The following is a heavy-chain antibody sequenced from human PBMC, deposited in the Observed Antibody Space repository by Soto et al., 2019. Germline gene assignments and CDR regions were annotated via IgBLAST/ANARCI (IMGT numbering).Heavy chain of an antibody. V-gene: IGHV3-30*03. CDR3: ARDREYDFWSGPANPPHDY. Sequence: PGGSLRLSCAASGFTFSSYSMNWVRQAPGKGLEWVAVISYDGSNKYYADSVKGRFTISRDNSKNTLYLQMNSLRAEDTAVYYCARDREYDFWSGPANPPHDYWGQGTLVTVSS. CDR1: GFTFSSYS. D-gene: IGHD3-3*01. CDR2: ISYDGSNK. J-gene: IGHJ4*02.